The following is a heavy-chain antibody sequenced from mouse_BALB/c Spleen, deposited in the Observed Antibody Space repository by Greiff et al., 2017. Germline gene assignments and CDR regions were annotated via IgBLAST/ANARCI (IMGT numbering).Heavy chain of an antibody. D-gene: IGHD2-1*01. V-gene: IGHV5-4*02. CDR1: GFTFSDYY. J-gene: IGHJ4*01. CDR3: ARGGGNYYYYAMDY. CDR2: ISDGGSYT. Sequence: EVQLVESGGGLVKPGGSLKLSCAASGFTFSDYYMYWVRQTPEKRLEWVATISDGGSYTYYPDSVKGRFTISRDNAKNNLYLQMSSLKSEDTAMYDCARGGGNYYYYAMDYWGQGTSVTVSS.